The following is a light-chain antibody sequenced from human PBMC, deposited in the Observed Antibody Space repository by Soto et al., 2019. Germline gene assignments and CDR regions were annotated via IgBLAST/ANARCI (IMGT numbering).Light chain of an antibody. CDR2: KAS. CDR3: QQYNSYST. CDR1: QSISSW. Sequence: DIQMTQSPSTLSASVGDGVTITCRASQSISSWLAWYQQKPGKAPKLLIYKASSSESGVPSRFSGSGSGTEFTLTISSLQPDDFATYYCQQYNSYSTFGQGTKVDIK. J-gene: IGKJ1*01. V-gene: IGKV1-5*03.